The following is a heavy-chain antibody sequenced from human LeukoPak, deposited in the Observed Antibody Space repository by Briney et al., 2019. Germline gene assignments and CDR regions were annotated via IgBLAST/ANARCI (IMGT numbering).Heavy chain of an antibody. Sequence: GGSLRLSCAASGFTFSSYAMSWVRQAPGKGLEWVSAISGSGRSTYYAHSVKGRFTISRDNSKNTLYLQMNSLRAEDTGVYYCAKGVRWELPFDYWGQGTLVTVSS. D-gene: IGHD1-26*01. V-gene: IGHV3-23*01. CDR3: AKGVRWELPFDY. J-gene: IGHJ4*02. CDR2: ISGSGRST. CDR1: GFTFSSYA.